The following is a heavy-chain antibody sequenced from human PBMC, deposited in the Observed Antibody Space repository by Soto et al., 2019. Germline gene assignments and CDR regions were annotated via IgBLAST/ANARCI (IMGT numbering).Heavy chain of an antibody. D-gene: IGHD6-13*01. Sequence: PGGSLRLSCAASGFTFSSYAMHWVRQAPGKGLEWVIVISHNGNNKYYADSVKGRFTVSRDNSKNTLYLQMNSLGAEDTAVYYCARAYSSSPTPFDYWGQGTLVTVSS. V-gene: IGHV3-30-3*01. CDR1: GFTFSSYA. CDR2: ISHNGNNK. CDR3: ARAYSSSPTPFDY. J-gene: IGHJ4*02.